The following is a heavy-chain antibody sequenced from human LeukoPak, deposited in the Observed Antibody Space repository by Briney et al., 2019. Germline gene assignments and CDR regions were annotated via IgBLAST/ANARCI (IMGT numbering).Heavy chain of an antibody. CDR1: GYSFTSYW. Sequence: GESLKISCKGSGYSFTSYWIGWVRQMPGKGLEWMGIIYPGDSDTRYSPSFQGQVTISADKSISTAYLQWSSLKASDTAMYYCARRVGRVTTGSNDAFDIWGQGTMVTVSS. J-gene: IGHJ3*02. V-gene: IGHV5-51*01. D-gene: IGHD4-17*01. CDR3: ARRVGRVTTGSNDAFDI. CDR2: IYPGDSDT.